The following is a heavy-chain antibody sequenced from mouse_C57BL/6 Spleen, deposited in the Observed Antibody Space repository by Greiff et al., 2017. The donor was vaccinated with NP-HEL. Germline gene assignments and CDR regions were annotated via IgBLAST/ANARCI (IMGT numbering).Heavy chain of an antibody. Sequence: EVQLQQSGPELVKPGASVKISCKASGYTFTDYYMNWVKQSHGKSLEWIGDINPNNGGTSYNQKFKGKATLTVDKSSSTAYMELRSLTSEDSAVYYCARWSTTVVYFDYWGQGTTLTVSS. J-gene: IGHJ2*01. CDR3: ARWSTTVVYFDY. CDR1: GYTFTDYY. CDR2: INPNNGGT. V-gene: IGHV1-26*01. D-gene: IGHD1-1*01.